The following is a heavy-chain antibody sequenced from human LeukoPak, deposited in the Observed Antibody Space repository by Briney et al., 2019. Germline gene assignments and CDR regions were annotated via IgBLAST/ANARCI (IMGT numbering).Heavy chain of an antibody. V-gene: IGHV3-7*01. CDR1: RFTFSNYL. Sequence: GGSLRLSCVASRFTFSNYLMTWVRPAPGKGLEWVANIKQDGSEKNYVDSVKGRFTISRDNAENSLYLQMNSLRAEDTAVYYCARDRRYNSWSNDRFDYWGRGTLVTVSS. CDR2: IKQDGSEK. J-gene: IGHJ4*02. CDR3: ARDRRYNSWSNDRFDY. D-gene: IGHD6-13*01.